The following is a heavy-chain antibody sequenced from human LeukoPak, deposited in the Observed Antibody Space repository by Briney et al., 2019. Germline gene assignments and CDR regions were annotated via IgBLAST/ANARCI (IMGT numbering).Heavy chain of an antibody. CDR2: IYHSGSP. CDR3: AGCIAAAGYIY. V-gene: IGHV4-38-2*02. Sequence: SETLSLTCTVSGYSISSGYYWGWIRQPPGKGLEWIGSIYHSGSPYYNPSLKSRVTISVDTSKNQFSLKLSSVTAADTAVYYCAGCIAAAGYIYWGQGTLVTVSS. CDR1: GYSISSGYY. J-gene: IGHJ4*02. D-gene: IGHD6-13*01.